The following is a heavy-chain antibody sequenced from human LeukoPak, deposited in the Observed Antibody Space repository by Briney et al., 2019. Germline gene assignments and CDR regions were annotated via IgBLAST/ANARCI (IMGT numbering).Heavy chain of an antibody. CDR2: INPNSGGT. CDR1: GYTFTSYD. D-gene: IGHD3-10*01. CDR3: ARVLVTMVRGVIGPLSY. Sequence: ASVKVSCKASGYTFTSYDINWVRQAPGQGLEWMGWINPNSGGTNYAQKFQGRVTMTRDTSISTAYMELSRLRSDDTAVYYCARVLVTMVRGVIGPLSYWGQGTLVTVSS. V-gene: IGHV1-2*02. J-gene: IGHJ4*02.